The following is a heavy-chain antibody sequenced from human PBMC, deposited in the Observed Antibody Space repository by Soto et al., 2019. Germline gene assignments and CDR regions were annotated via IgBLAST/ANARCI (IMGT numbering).Heavy chain of an antibody. D-gene: IGHD3-3*02. Sequence: QLQESGPGLVKPSETLSLTCNVSGRSMISYYWSWIRQPAGQGLEWIGRIYTGGNTNYNPSLKSRVTMSVDTSKSQFSLSLTSVTAADTAVYYCAREGDDRHFFFDSWGQGTLVPVSS. V-gene: IGHV4-4*07. CDR3: AREGDDRHFFFDS. CDR2: IYTGGNT. J-gene: IGHJ4*02. CDR1: GRSMISYY.